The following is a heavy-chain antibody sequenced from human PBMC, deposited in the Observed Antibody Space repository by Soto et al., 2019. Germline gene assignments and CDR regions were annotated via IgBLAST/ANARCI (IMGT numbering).Heavy chain of an antibody. CDR2: IYHLGST. Sequence: SETLSLTCAVSGGSISSSSWLSWFLQPPVNGLDLIGEIYHLGSTNYSPSLRSRVTISLYNSTNHFSLTLNSLTASDTAMYYCVRKGESGWLFDFWGQGTLVTVS. CDR3: VRKGESGWLFDF. CDR1: GGSISSSSW. D-gene: IGHD6-13*01. J-gene: IGHJ4*01. V-gene: IGHV4-4*02.